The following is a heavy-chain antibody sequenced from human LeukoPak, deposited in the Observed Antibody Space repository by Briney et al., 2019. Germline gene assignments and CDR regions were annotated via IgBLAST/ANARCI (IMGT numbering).Heavy chain of an antibody. CDR1: GFTFSSYA. J-gene: IGHJ3*02. D-gene: IGHD2-2*02. V-gene: IGHV3-21*01. Sequence: GGSLRLSCAASGFTFSSYAMSWVRQAPGKGLEWVSSISSSSSYIYYADSVKGRFTISRDNAKNSLYLQMNSLRAEDTAVYYWGKNTRRDDAFDIWGQGTMVTVS. CDR2: ISSSSSYI. CDR3: GKNTRRDDAFDI.